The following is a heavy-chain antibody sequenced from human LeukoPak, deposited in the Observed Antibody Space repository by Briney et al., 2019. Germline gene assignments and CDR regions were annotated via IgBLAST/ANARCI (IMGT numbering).Heavy chain of an antibody. CDR2: IYYSGST. D-gene: IGHD3-3*01. CDR3: ARGGVVITP. Sequence: PSETLSLTCTVSGGSISSYYWSWIRQPPGKGLEWIGYIYYSGSTNYNPSLKSRVTISVDTSKNQFSLKLSSVTAADTAVYYCARGGVVITPWGQGTLVTVSS. J-gene: IGHJ4*02. CDR1: GGSISSYY. V-gene: IGHV4-59*01.